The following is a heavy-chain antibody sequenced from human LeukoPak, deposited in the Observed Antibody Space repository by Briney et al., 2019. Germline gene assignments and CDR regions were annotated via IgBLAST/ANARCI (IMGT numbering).Heavy chain of an antibody. J-gene: IGHJ4*02. CDR3: AKDFDVYDSSGYCGD. CDR2: ISYDGSNK. V-gene: IGHV3-30*18. CDR1: GFTFSSDG. Sequence: PGRSLRLSCAASGFTFSSDGMHWVRQAPGKGLEWVAVISYDGSNKYYADSVKGRFTISRDNSKNTLYLQMNSLRAEDTAVYYCAKDFDVYDSSGYCGDWGQGTLVTVSS. D-gene: IGHD3-22*01.